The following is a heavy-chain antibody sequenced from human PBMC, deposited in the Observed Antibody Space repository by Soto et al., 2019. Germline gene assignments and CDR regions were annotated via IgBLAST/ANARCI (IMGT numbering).Heavy chain of an antibody. CDR2: AYYSGST. D-gene: IGHD2-2*01. Sequence: SDTLSLTCTVSGPSITTDSYYWGWIRQPPGKGLEWIGSAYYSGSTYYNPSLKSRVTISVDTSKNQFSLKLSSVTAADTSVYFCARLHSEYQQIDPWGQGTLVTVSS. CDR3: ARLHSEYQQIDP. V-gene: IGHV4-39*01. J-gene: IGHJ5*02. CDR1: GPSITTDSYY.